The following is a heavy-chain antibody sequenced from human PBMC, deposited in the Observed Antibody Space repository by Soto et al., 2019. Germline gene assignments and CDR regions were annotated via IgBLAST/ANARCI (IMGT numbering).Heavy chain of an antibody. Sequence: QVQLQESGPGLVKPSETLSLTCTVSGGSISSYYWSWIRQPPGKGLEWIGYIYYSVSTNYNPSLKSRVTMSVDTSKNQFSLKLSSVTAADTAVYYCARGTYIAAASFDYWGQGTLVTVSS. CDR3: ARGTYIAAASFDY. V-gene: IGHV4-59*01. D-gene: IGHD6-13*01. CDR2: IYYSVST. CDR1: GGSISSYY. J-gene: IGHJ4*02.